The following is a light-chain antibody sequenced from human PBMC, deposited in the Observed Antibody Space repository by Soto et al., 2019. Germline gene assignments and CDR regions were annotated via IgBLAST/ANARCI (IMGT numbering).Light chain of an antibody. CDR1: SSDVGRYNY. Sequence: HSALAQPASVSGSRGQSITISCTGTSSDVGRYNYVSWFQQHPGKVPKLIIYDVSNWPSGVSDRFSGSKSGNTASLTISGLQPEDEADYYCSSFTSSSTFVFGTGTKVTVL. CDR3: SSFTSSSTFV. V-gene: IGLV2-14*03. J-gene: IGLJ1*01. CDR2: DVS.